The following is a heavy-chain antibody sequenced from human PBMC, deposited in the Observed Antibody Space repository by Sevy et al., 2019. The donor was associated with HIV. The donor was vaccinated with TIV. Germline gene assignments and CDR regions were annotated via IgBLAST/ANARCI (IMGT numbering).Heavy chain of an antibody. D-gene: IGHD6-13*01. V-gene: IGHV3-33*01. CDR3: ARVKGAATAYYFYYGMDV. J-gene: IGHJ6*02. CDR2: VWYDGSRK. Sequence: GGSLRLSCPASGFIFSTYGMHWVRQAPGKGLEWVAVVWYDGSRKYYADSVKGRFIISRDNAKNTLYLQMNSLRADDTAVYYCARVKGAATAYYFYYGMDVWGQGTTVTVSS. CDR1: GFIFSTYG.